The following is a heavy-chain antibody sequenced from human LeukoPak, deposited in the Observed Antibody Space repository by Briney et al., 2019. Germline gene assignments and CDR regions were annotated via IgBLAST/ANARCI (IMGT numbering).Heavy chain of an antibody. D-gene: IGHD6-13*01. J-gene: IGHJ1*01. CDR3: ANLIIAAGGYEYFQH. CDR2: LSGSGSNP. CDR1: GISFSNYA. V-gene: IGHV3-23*01. Sequence: GGSLRLSCAASGISFSNYAMNWVRRAPGKGLEWVSGLSGSGSNPLYADSVKGRFTISRDNSKNTQYLQMSSLRVEDTAVYYCANLIIAAGGYEYFQHWGQGTLVSVSS.